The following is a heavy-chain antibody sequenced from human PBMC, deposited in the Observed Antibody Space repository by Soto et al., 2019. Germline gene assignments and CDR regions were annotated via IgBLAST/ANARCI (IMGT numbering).Heavy chain of an antibody. CDR3: ARPYFGDYWYFDL. Sequence: QDQLVQSGAEVKKPGSSVKVSCKASGGTFSSHTFSWVRQAPGQGLEWMGRIIPALGTATYAQKFQGRVTINADESATTVYMELNSLRSGDTAVYFCARPYFGDYWYFDLWGRCTLVTVSS. J-gene: IGHJ2*01. CDR2: IIPALGTA. V-gene: IGHV1-69*08. D-gene: IGHD4-17*01. CDR1: GGTFSSHT.